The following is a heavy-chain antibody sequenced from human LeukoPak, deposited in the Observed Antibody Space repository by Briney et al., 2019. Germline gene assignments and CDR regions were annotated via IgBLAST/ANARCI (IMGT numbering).Heavy chain of an antibody. J-gene: IGHJ4*02. CDR1: GGSISSSSYY. V-gene: IGHV4-39*01. Sequence: ESSETLSLTCTVSGGSISSSSYYWNWIRQPPGKGLEWIGEINHSGSTNYIPSLKSRVTISVDTSKNQFSLKLSSVTAADTAVYYCSRGRRIVPIGATLSFFDYWGLGTLVTVSS. CDR3: SRGRRIVPIGATLSFFDY. D-gene: IGHD1-26*01. CDR2: INHSGST.